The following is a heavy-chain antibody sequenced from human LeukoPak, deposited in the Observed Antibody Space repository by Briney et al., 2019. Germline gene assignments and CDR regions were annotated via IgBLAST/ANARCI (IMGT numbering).Heavy chain of an antibody. CDR1: GFTFSNYW. CDR2: IKQERSEK. V-gene: IGHV3-7*05. D-gene: IGHD3-10*01. Sequence: GGSLRLCCAASGFTFSNYWMSWVRQAPGKGLEWVGNIKQERSEKYYVDSVNVRFTIARENANNSLDLQMNILRAEDTAVYYCARGMFYYGSGSDTGDYWGQGTLVTVSS. CDR3: ARGMFYYGSGSDTGDY. J-gene: IGHJ4*02.